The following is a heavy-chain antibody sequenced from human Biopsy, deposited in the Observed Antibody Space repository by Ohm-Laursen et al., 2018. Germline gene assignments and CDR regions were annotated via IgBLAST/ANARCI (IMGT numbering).Heavy chain of an antibody. CDR2: IFNSANT. CDR3: ARGDYFDSNGYFWFDP. V-gene: IGHV4-31*01. Sequence: SQTLSLTWTVSGGSISSGGSYCSWIRQRPGKGLEWIGYIFNSANTYYNPSLKNLITISGDTSKNQFSLKLNSVTAADTAVYYCARGDYFDSNGYFWFDPWGQGTLVTASS. J-gene: IGHJ5*02. CDR1: GGSISSGGSY. D-gene: IGHD3-22*01.